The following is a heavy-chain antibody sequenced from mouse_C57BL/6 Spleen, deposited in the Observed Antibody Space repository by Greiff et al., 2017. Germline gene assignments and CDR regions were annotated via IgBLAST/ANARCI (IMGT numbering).Heavy chain of an antibody. V-gene: IGHV3-6*01. Sequence: EVQRVESGPGLVKPSQSLSLTCSVTGYSITSGYYWNWILQFPGNKLEWMGYISYDGSNNYNPSLKNRISITRDTSKNQFFLKLNSVTTEDTATYYCAREKNWGQGTTLTVSS. CDR1: GYSITSGYY. CDR2: ISYDGSN. J-gene: IGHJ2*01. CDR3: AREKN.